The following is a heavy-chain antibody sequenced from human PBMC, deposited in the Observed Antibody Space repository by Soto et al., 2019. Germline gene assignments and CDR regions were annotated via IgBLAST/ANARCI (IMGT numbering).Heavy chain of an antibody. CDR1: GNTFSSYT. Sequence: QVQLVQSGAEVKKPGSSVKVSCKASGNTFSSYTISWVRQAPGQGLEWMGRIIPILGTANYAQKFQGRVTITANKSTSTDYMELSSLRSEDTAVYYCARDNGDKTYYFYGMHVWGLGTTVTVSS. CDR3: ARDNGDKTYYFYGMHV. D-gene: IGHD4-17*01. CDR2: IIPILGTA. V-gene: IGHV1-69*08. J-gene: IGHJ6*02.